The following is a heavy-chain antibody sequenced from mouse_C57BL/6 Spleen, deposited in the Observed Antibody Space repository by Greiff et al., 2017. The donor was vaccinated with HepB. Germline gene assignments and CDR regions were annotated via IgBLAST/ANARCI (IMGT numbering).Heavy chain of an antibody. D-gene: IGHD1-1*01. Sequence: QVQLQQPGAELVMPGASVKLSCKASGYTFTSYWMHWVKQRPGQGLEWIGEIDPSDSYTNYNQKFKGKSTLTVDKSSSTAYMQLSSLTSEDSAVYYCARKGGRMDYWGQGTSVTVSS. CDR2: IDPSDSYT. V-gene: IGHV1-69*01. CDR1: GYTFTSYW. J-gene: IGHJ4*01. CDR3: ARKGGRMDY.